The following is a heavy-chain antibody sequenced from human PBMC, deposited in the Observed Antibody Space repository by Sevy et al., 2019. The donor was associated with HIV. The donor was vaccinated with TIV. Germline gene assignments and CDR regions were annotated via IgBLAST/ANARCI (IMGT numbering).Heavy chain of an antibody. CDR2: TRNKADSYAT. V-gene: IGHV3-72*01. CDR3: ATHAGIAAAGRVFDY. J-gene: IGHJ4*02. D-gene: IGHD6-13*01. Sequence: GGSLRLSCAASGFTFSDHYMEWVRQAPGKGLEWVGRTRNKADSYATEYAASVKGRFTISRDDSKNSLYLQMNSLKTEDTAVYYCATHAGIAAAGRVFDYWGQGSLVTVSS. CDR1: GFTFSDHY.